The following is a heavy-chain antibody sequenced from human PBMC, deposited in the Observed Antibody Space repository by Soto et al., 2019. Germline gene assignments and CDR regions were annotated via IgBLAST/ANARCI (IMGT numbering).Heavy chain of an antibody. V-gene: IGHV4-59*01. J-gene: IGHJ4*02. CDR3: ATASSSGSSGELDY. CDR2: VYNSGST. D-gene: IGHD3-22*01. Sequence: PSETLSLTCTVSGGSISSFYWSWIRQPPGKGLEWIGYVYNSGSTDYNPSLMSRVTISIDTPKNQYSLRLTSVTAADTAVYYCATASSSGSSGELDYWGQGTLVTVSS. CDR1: GGSISSFY.